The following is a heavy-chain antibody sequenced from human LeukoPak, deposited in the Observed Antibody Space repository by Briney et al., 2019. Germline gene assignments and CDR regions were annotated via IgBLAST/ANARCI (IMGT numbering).Heavy chain of an antibody. J-gene: IGHJ6*02. CDR3: ATPSGSYRSGMDV. D-gene: IGHD1-26*01. Sequence: GPVKVSCKVSGYTLTELSMHWVRQAPGKGLEWMGGFDPEDGETIYAQKFQGRVTMTEDTSTDTAHMELSSLRSEDTAVYYCATPSGSYRSGMDVWGQGTTVTVSS. V-gene: IGHV1-24*01. CDR2: FDPEDGET. CDR1: GYTLTELS.